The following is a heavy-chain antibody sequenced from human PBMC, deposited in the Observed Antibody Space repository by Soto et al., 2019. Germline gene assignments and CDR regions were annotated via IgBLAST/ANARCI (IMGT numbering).Heavy chain of an antibody. D-gene: IGHD5-12*01. CDR1: GGTFSSYA. CDR2: FDPEDGET. J-gene: IGHJ4*02. CDR3: ATVRNGYTKYPFDY. Sequence: QVQLVQSGAEVKKPGSSVKVSCKASGGTFSSYAISWVRQAPGQGLEWMGGFDPEDGETIYAQKFQGRVTMTEDTSTDTAYMELSSLRSEDTAVYYCATVRNGYTKYPFDYWGQGTLVTVSS. V-gene: IGHV1-24*01.